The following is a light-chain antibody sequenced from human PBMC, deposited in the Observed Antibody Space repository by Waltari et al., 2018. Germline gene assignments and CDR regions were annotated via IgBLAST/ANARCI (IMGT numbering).Light chain of an antibody. V-gene: IGLV2-14*03. J-gene: IGLJ2*01. CDR1: SSDVGGYNY. CDR3: ISYSSSTTLGV. Sequence: QSALTQPASVSGSPGQSIPISCTGSSSDVGGYNYVSWYQQHPGKAPKLMIYEVSKRPSGVSNRFSGSKSGNTASLTISWLLAEDEADYYCISYSSSTTLGVFGGGTKLTVL. CDR2: EVS.